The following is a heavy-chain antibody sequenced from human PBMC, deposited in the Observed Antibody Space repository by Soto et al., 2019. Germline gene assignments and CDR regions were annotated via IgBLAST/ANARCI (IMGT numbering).Heavy chain of an antibody. Sequence: GGSLRLSCAASGIPFSSYAMIWVRQAPGKGLEWVSSVSGSGTGTYYADSVKGRFTISRDNSKNTLYLQMNSLRAEDTAVYYCASRSQMDKWNYGENFDWGQGTLVTVSS. CDR1: GIPFSSYA. D-gene: IGHD1-7*01. J-gene: IGHJ4*02. V-gene: IGHV3-23*01. CDR2: VSGSGTGT. CDR3: ASRSQMDKWNYGENFD.